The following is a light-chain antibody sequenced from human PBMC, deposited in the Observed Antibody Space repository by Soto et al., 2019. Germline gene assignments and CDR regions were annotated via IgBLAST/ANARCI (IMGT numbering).Light chain of an antibody. CDR1: QDIRGA. V-gene: IGKV1-13*02. J-gene: IGKJ5*01. Sequence: AIQLTQSPSSLSASVGDRVTITCRASQDIRGALAWYQQKPGKAPKMLIYDVSTLESGVPLRFSGSSSGTESTLTISSLQPVDFAPYYCQQSNSYPITFGQGTRLEIK. CDR2: DVS. CDR3: QQSNSYPIT.